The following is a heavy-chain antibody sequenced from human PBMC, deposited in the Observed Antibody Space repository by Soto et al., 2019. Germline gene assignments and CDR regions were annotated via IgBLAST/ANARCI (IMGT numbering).Heavy chain of an antibody. Sequence: QLHLVQSGAVVKKPGASVTVSCSASGYPVTAYYMHWVRQAPGRGLEWMGGINPATGAAKYTQTFQGRVNMTRDSATSTVVMELSGLTSEDTGVFYCARGGGVGVAGSAAFDMWGQGTLVTVSS. J-gene: IGHJ3*02. CDR3: ARGGGVGVAGSAAFDM. D-gene: IGHD3-3*01. V-gene: IGHV1-2*02. CDR2: INPATGAA. CDR1: GYPVTAYY.